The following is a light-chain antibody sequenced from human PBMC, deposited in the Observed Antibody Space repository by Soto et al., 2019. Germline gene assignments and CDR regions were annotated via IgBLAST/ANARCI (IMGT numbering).Light chain of an antibody. CDR1: QTVNSN. V-gene: IGKV3-15*01. CDR3: QQRGSWPQYT. CDR2: GAS. Sequence: EIVMTQSPATLSVSPGERATLSCRASQTVNSNLAWYQQKPGQAPRLLIFGASTRATGIPARFSGSGSGTDFTLTISGLEPEDFAVYYCQQRGSWPQYTFGGGTKVDIK. J-gene: IGKJ4*01.